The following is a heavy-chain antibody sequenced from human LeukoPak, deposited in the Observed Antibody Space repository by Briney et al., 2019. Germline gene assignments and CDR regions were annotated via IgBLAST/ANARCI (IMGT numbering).Heavy chain of an antibody. CDR3: ARFTKDSSSSSGYYFDY. J-gene: IGHJ4*02. CDR2: IYTSGST. Sequence: SETLSLTCTVSGVSVTSYYWSWLRQPAGKGLEWIGRIYTSGSTSYNPSLRSRLAMSVDTSKNQFSLNLSSVTAADTAVYYCARFTKDSSSSSGYYFDYWGQGTLVTVSS. D-gene: IGHD6-13*01. CDR1: GVSVTSYY. V-gene: IGHV4-4*07.